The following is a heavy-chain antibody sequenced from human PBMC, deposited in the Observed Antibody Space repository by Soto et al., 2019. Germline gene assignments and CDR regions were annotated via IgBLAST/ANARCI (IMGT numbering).Heavy chain of an antibody. V-gene: IGHV4-34*01. CDR3: ARGVVRYCSGGSCYPDYYYYGMDV. CDR1: GGSFSGYY. Sequence: SETLSLTCAVYGGSFSGYYWSWIRQPPGKGLEWIGEINHSGGTNYNPSLKSRVTISVDTSKNQFSLKLSSVTAADTAVYYCARGVVRYCSGGSCYPDYYYYGMDVWGQGTTVTVSS. J-gene: IGHJ6*02. CDR2: INHSGGT. D-gene: IGHD2-15*01.